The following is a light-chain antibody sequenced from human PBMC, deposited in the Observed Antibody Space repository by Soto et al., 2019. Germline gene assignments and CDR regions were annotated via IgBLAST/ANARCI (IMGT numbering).Light chain of an antibody. CDR2: GAS. V-gene: IGKV3D-15*01. J-gene: IGKJ5*01. Sequence: ETTLTQSPDTLSVSPGDRAALSCRASRTIRSSLAWYQQRPGQAPRLLIYGASTRAPGIPARFSGSGSGTEFTLTISSLQSEDSAVYYCQQYDDWPPITFGQGTRLEI. CDR1: RTIRSS. CDR3: QQYDDWPPIT.